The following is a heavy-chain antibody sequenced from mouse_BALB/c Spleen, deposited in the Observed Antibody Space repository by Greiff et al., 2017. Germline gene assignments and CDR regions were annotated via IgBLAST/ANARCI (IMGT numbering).Heavy chain of an antibody. J-gene: IGHJ4*01. V-gene: IGHV1-54*01. CDR3: ARELSRAMDY. Sequence: VKLQESGAELVRPGTSVKVSCKASGYAFTNYLIEWVKQRPGQGLEWIGVINPGSGGTNYNEKFKGKATLTADKSSSTAYMQLSSLTSDDSAVYFCARELSRAMDYWGQGTSVTVSS. D-gene: IGHD1-1*02. CDR2: INPGSGGT. CDR1: GYAFTNYL.